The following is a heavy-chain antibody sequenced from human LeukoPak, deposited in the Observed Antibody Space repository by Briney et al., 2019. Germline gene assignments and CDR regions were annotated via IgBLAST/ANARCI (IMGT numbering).Heavy chain of an antibody. CDR2: ISGNGRDT. J-gene: IGHJ4*02. D-gene: IGHD2-2*01. Sequence: GGSLRLSCAASGFTFSSYGMHWVRQAPGKGLEWVSAISGNGRDTYCTDSVKGRFTISRDNSKNTLYLQMHSLRAEDTAIYYCARAAAVCSSTSCYGHYWGQGTLVTVSS. CDR3: ARAAAVCSSTSCYGHY. V-gene: IGHV3-23*01. CDR1: GFTFSSYG.